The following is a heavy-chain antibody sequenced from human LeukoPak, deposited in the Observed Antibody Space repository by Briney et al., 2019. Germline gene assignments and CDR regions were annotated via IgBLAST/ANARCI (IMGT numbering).Heavy chain of an antibody. V-gene: IGHV4-61*08. D-gene: IGHD5-18*01. CDR2: IYYSGST. CDR3: AREATEYSYGYDYFDY. CDR1: GGSISSGDYY. Sequence: SETLSLTCTVSGGSISSGDYYWSWIRQPPGTGLEWIGYIYYSGSTNYNPSLKSRVTISVDTSKNQFPLKLSSVTAADTAVYYCAREATEYSYGYDYFDYWGQGTLVTVSS. J-gene: IGHJ4*02.